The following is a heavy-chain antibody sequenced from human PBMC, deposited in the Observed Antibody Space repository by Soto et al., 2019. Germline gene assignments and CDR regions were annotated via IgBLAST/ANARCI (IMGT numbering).Heavy chain of an antibody. V-gene: IGHV3-23*01. D-gene: IGHD3-3*01. J-gene: IGHJ4*02. CDR3: ARWSYLDY. CDR1: GFSFGSYA. CDR2: ISGSDGKT. Sequence: GGSLRLSCAASGFSFGSYALSWVRQAPGKGLEWVSTISGSDGKTFYADSVEGRFPISRDTSQSTLYLQMNSLRADDTAMYYCARWSYLDYWGQGTRVTVSS.